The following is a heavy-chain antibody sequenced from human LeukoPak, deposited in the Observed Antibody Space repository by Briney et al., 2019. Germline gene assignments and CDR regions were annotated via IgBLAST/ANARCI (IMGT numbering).Heavy chain of an antibody. CDR1: GGTFSSYA. CDR2: IIPIFGTA. CDR3: AGDESSTGITGTFDP. Sequence: GASVKVSCKASGGTFSSYAISWVRQAPGQGLEWMGGIIPIFGTANYAQKFQGRVTITTDESTSTAYRELSSLRSEDTAVYYCAGDESSTGITGTFDPWGQGTLVTVSS. J-gene: IGHJ5*02. V-gene: IGHV1-69*05. D-gene: IGHD1-20*01.